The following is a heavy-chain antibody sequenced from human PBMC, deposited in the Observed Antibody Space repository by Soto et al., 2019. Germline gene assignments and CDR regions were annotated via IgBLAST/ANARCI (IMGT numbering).Heavy chain of an antibody. CDR3: ARTYSYDSSGYYPDY. CDR1: GGTFSSYA. CDR2: IIPIFGTA. J-gene: IGHJ4*02. Sequence: GASVKVSCKASGGTFSSYAISWVRQAPGQGLEWMGGIIPIFGTANYAQKFQGRVTITADESTSTAYMELSSLRSEDTAVYYCARTYSYDSSGYYPDYWGQGTLVTVSS. V-gene: IGHV1-69*13. D-gene: IGHD3-22*01.